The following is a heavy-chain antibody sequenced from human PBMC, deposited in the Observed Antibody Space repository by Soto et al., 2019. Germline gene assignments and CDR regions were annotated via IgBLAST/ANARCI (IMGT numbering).Heavy chain of an antibody. Sequence: SETLSLTCTVSGGSISSGGYYWSWIRQHPGKGLEWIGYIYYSGSTYYNPSLKSRVTISVDTSKNQFSLKLSSVTAADTAVYYCARVRSGSYYDGNWFDPWGQGTLVTVSS. D-gene: IGHD1-26*01. J-gene: IGHJ5*02. CDR1: GGSISSGGYY. CDR2: IYYSGST. V-gene: IGHV4-31*03. CDR3: ARVRSGSYYDGNWFDP.